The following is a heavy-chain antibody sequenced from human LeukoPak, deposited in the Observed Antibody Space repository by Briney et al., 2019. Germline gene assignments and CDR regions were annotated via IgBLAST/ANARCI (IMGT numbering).Heavy chain of an antibody. Sequence: GGSLRLSCAASGFTFSSYWMNWVRQAPGKGLEWVANIKQDGSEKYYVDSVKGRFTISRDNAKNSLYLQMNSLRAEDTAVYYCAKGSCQLLPLDYWGQGTLVTVSS. D-gene: IGHD2-2*01. V-gene: IGHV3-7*01. J-gene: IGHJ4*02. CDR2: IKQDGSEK. CDR1: GFTFSSYW. CDR3: AKGSCQLLPLDY.